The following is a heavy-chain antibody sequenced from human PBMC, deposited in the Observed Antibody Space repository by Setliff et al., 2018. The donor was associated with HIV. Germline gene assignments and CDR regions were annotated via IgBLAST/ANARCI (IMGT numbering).Heavy chain of an antibody. D-gene: IGHD3-22*01. Sequence: ASVKVSCKASGYTFTSYDINWVRQAAGQGLEWMGWMNPNSGNTVYAQRFKGRVTMTRNTSLSTAYMELSTLRSEDTAVYYCARGGPYDSSGYPFDYWGQGTLVTVSS. CDR3: ARGGPYDSSGYPFDY. J-gene: IGHJ4*02. V-gene: IGHV1-8*02. CDR2: MNPNSGNT. CDR1: GYTFTSYD.